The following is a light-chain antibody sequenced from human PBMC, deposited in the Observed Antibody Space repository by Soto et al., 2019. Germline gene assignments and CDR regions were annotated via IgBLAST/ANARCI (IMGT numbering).Light chain of an antibody. V-gene: IGLV1-40*01. Sequence: QAVLTHPPSVSWAQGQRVTISCTGSSSNIGAGYDVHWYQQFPGRAPKLLIYANTNRPSGVPDRFSGSKSVTSASLAIAGLLAEDEADYYCQSYDSSLTVLGTGTKVTXL. CDR2: ANT. CDR1: SSNIGAGYD. J-gene: IGLJ1*01. CDR3: QSYDSSLTV.